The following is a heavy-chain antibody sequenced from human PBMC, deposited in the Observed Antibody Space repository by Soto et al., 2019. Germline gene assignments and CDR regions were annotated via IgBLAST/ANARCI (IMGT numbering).Heavy chain of an antibody. CDR1: GGTFSSYA. Sequence: SVKVSCKASGGTFSSYAISWVRQAPGQGLEWMGGIIPIFGTANYAQKFQGRVTITADESTSTAYMELSSLRSEDTAVYYCARVYCISTSCPMWDYYYGMDVWGQGTTVTVSS. CDR2: IIPIFGTA. CDR3: ARVYCISTSCPMWDYYYGMDV. V-gene: IGHV1-69*13. D-gene: IGHD2-2*01. J-gene: IGHJ6*02.